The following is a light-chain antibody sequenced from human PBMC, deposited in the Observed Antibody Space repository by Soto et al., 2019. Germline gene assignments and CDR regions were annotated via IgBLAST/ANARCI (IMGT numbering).Light chain of an antibody. J-gene: IGLJ1*01. CDR3: SSYTSSSTYF. V-gene: IGLV2-14*01. CDR2: DVS. Sequence: QSALTQPASVSGSPGQSITISCTGTSSDVGGYNYVSWYQQHPGKAPKLMIYDVSNRPSGVSNRFSGSKSGNTASLTISGLQAEDEAAYYCSSYTSSSTYFFGTVTKLTVL. CDR1: SSDVGGYNY.